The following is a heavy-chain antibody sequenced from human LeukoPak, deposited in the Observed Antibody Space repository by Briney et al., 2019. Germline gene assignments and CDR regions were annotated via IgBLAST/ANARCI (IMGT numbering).Heavy chain of an antibody. CDR2: ISAYNGNT. Sequence: GASVKVSCKASGYTFNHNYLHWVRQAPGQGLEWMGWISAYNGNTNYAQKLQGRVTMTTDTSTSTAYMELRSLRSDDTAVYYCARSAVTTVSWFDPWGQGTLVTVSS. J-gene: IGHJ5*02. D-gene: IGHD4-17*01. CDR3: ARSAVTTVSWFDP. CDR1: GYTFNHNY. V-gene: IGHV1-18*04.